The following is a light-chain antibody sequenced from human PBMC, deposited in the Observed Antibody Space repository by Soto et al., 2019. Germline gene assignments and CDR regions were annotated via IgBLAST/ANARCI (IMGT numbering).Light chain of an antibody. J-gene: IGKJ1*01. V-gene: IGKV1-5*03. CDR1: QSIDTW. Sequence: DIPMTQSPSTLSASVGDRVTISCRASQSIDTWLAWYQQKPGKAPKLLISKAFSLESGVPSRFSGSGSGTEFTLTISSLQPVDFATYYCQQYSSNSMTFGQGTKVEIK. CDR3: QQYSSNSMT. CDR2: KAF.